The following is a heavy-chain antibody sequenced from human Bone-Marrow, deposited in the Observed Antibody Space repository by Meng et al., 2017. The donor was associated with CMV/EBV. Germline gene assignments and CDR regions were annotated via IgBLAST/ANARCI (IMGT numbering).Heavy chain of an antibody. CDR2: IIPIFGTA. CDR1: GGTFSSYA. Sequence: SGGTFSSYAISWVQQAPGQGLEWMGGIIPIFGTANYAQKFQGRVTITTDESTSTAYMELSSLRSEDTAVYYCARTYYYDSSGYYFDYWGQGTLVTVSS. V-gene: IGHV1-69*05. J-gene: IGHJ4*02. D-gene: IGHD3-22*01. CDR3: ARTYYYDSSGYYFDY.